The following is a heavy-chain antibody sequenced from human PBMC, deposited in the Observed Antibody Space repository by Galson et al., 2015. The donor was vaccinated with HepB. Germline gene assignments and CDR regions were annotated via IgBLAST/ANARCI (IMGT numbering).Heavy chain of an antibody. J-gene: IGHJ4*02. CDR1: GVTFSSYA. CDR2: ISYDGSNK. D-gene: IGHD2-15*01. Sequence: SLRLSCAASGVTFSSYAMHWVRQAPGKGLEWVAVISYDGSNKYYADSVKGRFTISRDNSKNTLYLQMNSLRAEDTAVYHCAREDGGSPLTSPPAFDYWGQGTLVTVSS. V-gene: IGHV3-30-3*01. CDR3: AREDGGSPLTSPPAFDY.